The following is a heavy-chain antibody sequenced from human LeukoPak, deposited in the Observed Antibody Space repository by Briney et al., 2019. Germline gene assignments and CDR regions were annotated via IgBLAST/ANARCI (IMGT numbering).Heavy chain of an antibody. CDR1: GFTXTSSA. CDR2: IVVGSGNT. J-gene: IGHJ4*02. CDR3: AALWDTRGGYFDY. V-gene: IGHV1-58*02. D-gene: IGHD3-10*01. Sequence: ASVKVSCKASGFTXTSSAMQGVRQARGQRLEWIGWIVVGSGNTNYARKFQERVTITRDMSTSTAYMELSSLRSEDTAVYYCAALWDTRGGYFDYWGQGTLVTVSS.